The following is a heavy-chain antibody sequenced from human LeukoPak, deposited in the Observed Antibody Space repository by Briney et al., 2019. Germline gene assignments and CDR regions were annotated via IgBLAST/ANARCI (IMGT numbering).Heavy chain of an antibody. V-gene: IGHV4-59*01. J-gene: IGHJ4*02. Sequence: SETLSLTCTVTGGFISSSYWSWIRQSPGEGLEGIGYIYDSGTTNYNPSLKRRVTISVDTSKNQFSLKLSSVTAADTAVYYCARDGGYSYGSWDYWGQGTLVTISS. CDR3: ARDGGYSYGSWDY. CDR1: GGFISSSY. CDR2: IYDSGTT. D-gene: IGHD5-18*01.